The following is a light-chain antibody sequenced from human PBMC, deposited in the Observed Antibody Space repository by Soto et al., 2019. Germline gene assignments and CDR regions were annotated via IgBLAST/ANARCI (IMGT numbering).Light chain of an antibody. Sequence: IVLTQSPGTLSLSPWERATLSCRASQTVRNNYLAWYQQKPGQAPRFLIYDASSRATGIPDRFSGGGSGTDFTLTISSLEPEDFAVYYCQQFSSYPLTFGRGTKVDIK. CDR2: DAS. CDR3: QQFSSYPLT. J-gene: IGKJ4*01. CDR1: QTVRNNY. V-gene: IGKV3-20*01.